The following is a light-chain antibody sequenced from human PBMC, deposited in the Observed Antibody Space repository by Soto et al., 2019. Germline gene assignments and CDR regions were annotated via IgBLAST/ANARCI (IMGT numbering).Light chain of an antibody. Sequence: DIQMTQSPSSLSASVGDRVTITCRASQSISTWLAWFQQKPGKAPKLLIYRASSLESGAPSRFSGTGSGTEFTLTISSLQPDECATYDGQQYDDYPWTFGQGTKVDIK. CDR3: QQYDDYPWT. CDR2: RAS. CDR1: QSISTW. J-gene: IGKJ1*01. V-gene: IGKV1-5*03.